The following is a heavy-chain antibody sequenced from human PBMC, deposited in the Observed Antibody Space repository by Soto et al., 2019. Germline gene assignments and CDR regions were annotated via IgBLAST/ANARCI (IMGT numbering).Heavy chain of an antibody. D-gene: IGHD3-16*01. CDR3: ARDLWPTPSQDYYYYYGMDV. V-gene: IGHV3-48*01. CDR1: GFTFSTYS. J-gene: IGHJ6*02. Sequence: GGSLRLSCAASGFTFSTYSMNWVRQAPGKGLEWVSYISSSSSTIYYTDSVKGRFTISRDNAKNSLYLQMNSLRAEDTAVYYCARDLWPTPSQDYYYYYGMDVWGQGTTVTVSS. CDR2: ISSSSSTI.